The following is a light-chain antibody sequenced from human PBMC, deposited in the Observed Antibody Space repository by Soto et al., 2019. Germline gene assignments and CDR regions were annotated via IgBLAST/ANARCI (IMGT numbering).Light chain of an antibody. J-gene: IGKJ1*01. CDR1: QDISTY. CDR3: HQSYSTTWT. CDR2: AAA. Sequence: DIQMTQSPSSRSASVGDRFTITGRASQDISTYLNCYKQKPGTAPKLLIYAAASMQSGVPSRFSGSGSETDFTLTISSLQPEDFATYSCHQSYSTTWTFGQGTKVDVK. V-gene: IGKV1-39*01.